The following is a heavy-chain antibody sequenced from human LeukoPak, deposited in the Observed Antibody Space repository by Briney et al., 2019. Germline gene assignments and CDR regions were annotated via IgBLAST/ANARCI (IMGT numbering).Heavy chain of an antibody. Sequence: GASVKVSCKASGYTFTSYGISWVRQAPGQGLEWMGWISAYNGNTNYAQKLQGRVTMTTDTSTSTAYMELSSLRSEDTAVYYCASQQYSSGWYYFDYWGQGTLVTVSS. CDR2: ISAYNGNT. V-gene: IGHV1-18*01. D-gene: IGHD6-19*01. J-gene: IGHJ4*02. CDR1: GYTFTSYG. CDR3: ASQQYSSGWYYFDY.